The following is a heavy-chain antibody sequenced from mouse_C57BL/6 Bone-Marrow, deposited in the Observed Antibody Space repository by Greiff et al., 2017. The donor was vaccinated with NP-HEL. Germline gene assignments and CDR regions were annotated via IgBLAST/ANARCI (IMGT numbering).Heavy chain of an antibody. J-gene: IGHJ2*01. CDR2: IDPSDSDT. V-gene: IGHV1-52*01. Sequence: QVQLQQPGAELVRPGSSVKLSCKASGYTFTSYWMHWVKQRPIQGLEWIGNIDPSDSDTHYNQKFKDKATLTVDKSSSTAYMQLSSLTSEDSAVYSCALYYYGSSGDWGQGTTLTVAS. D-gene: IGHD1-1*01. CDR1: GYTFTSYW. CDR3: ALYYYGSSGD.